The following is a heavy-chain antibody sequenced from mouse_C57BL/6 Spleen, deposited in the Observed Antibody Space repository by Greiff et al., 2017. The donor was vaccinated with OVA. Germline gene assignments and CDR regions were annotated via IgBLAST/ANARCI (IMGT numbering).Heavy chain of an antibody. CDR2: ISSGSSTI. V-gene: IGHV5-17*01. CDR3: GRDRGYGMDY. CDR1: GFTFSDYG. J-gene: IGHJ4*01. Sequence: EVKLVESGGGLVKPGGSLKLSCAASGFTFSDYGMHWVRQAPEKGLEWVAYISSGSSTIYYADTVKGRFTISRDNAKNTLFLKMTSLRSEDTAMYYCGRDRGYGMDYWGQGTLVTVSS.